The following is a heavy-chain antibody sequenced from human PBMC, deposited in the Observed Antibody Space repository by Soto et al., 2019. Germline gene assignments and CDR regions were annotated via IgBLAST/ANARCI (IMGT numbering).Heavy chain of an antibody. CDR3: ARVTCGGDCQGPSHVDY. CDR2: IYSGGST. V-gene: IGHV3-53*04. Sequence: GGSLRLSCAASGFTVSSNYMSWVRQAPGKGLEWVSVIYSGGSTYYADSVKGRFTISRHNSKNTLYLQMNSLRAEDTAVYYCARVTCGGDCQGPSHVDYWGQGTLVTVSS. D-gene: IGHD2-21*02. J-gene: IGHJ4*02. CDR1: GFTVSSNY.